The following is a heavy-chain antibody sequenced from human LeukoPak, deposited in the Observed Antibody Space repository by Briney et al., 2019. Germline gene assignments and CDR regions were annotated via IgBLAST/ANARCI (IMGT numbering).Heavy chain of an antibody. Sequence: PGGSLRLSCAASGLTFSKSDMTWVRQAPGKGLEWVSIIYSDGTTYYADSVKGRFTISRDDSKNTLYLQMNSLRAEDTAVYYCARKLYFDHWGQGTLVTVSS. V-gene: IGHV3-53*01. CDR1: GLTFSKSD. CDR2: IYSDGTT. J-gene: IGHJ4*02. CDR3: ARKLYFDH.